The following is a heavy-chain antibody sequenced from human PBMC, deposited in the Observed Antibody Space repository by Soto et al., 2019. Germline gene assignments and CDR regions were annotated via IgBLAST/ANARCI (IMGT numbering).Heavy chain of an antibody. CDR3: AKMTTRRFDY. D-gene: IGHD4-17*01. J-gene: IGHJ4*02. CDR2: ISGSGLST. CDR1: GFTFSSYA. Sequence: GGSLRLSCAASGFTFSSYAVSWVRQAPGKGLEWVSGISGSGLSTNYADSVKGRFTISRDNSKNTLYLQMNSLRAEDTAVYYCAKMTTRRFDYWGQGTLVTVSS. V-gene: IGHV3-23*01.